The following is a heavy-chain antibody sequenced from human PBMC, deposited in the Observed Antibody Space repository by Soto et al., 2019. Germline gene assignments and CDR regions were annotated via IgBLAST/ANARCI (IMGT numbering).Heavy chain of an antibody. V-gene: IGHV3-23*01. CDR1: GFTFSSYA. J-gene: IGHJ4*02. D-gene: IGHD6-13*01. CDR2: ISRSGGST. Sequence: PGGSLRLSCAASGFTFSSYAMSWVRQAPGRGLEWVSAISRSGGSTYYADSVKGRFTISRDNSKNTLYLQMNSLRAGDTAVYYCAKDPSYSSRGSFDYWGQGTLVTVSS. CDR3: AKDPSYSSRGSFDY.